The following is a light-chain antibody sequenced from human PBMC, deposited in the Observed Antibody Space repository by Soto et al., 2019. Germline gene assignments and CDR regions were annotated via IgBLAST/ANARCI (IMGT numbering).Light chain of an antibody. CDR1: QSVSSSY. Sequence: EIVLTQSPGTLSLSPGERATLSCRASQSVSSSYLAWYKQKPGQAPRLLIYGASSRATGIPDRFSGSGSGTDFTLTIRRLEPEDFAVYYCQQYGRHGTFGQGTKVDIK. CDR2: GAS. V-gene: IGKV3-20*01. J-gene: IGKJ1*01. CDR3: QQYGRHGT.